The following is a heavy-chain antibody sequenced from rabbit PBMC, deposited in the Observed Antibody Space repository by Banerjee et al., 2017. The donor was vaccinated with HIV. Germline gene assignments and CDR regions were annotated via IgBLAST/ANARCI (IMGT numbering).Heavy chain of an antibody. CDR2: IYSSNGDK. CDR3: AIMNSRGWGDFNL. V-gene: IGHV1S47*01. J-gene: IGHJ4*01. Sequence: QEQLVESGGGLVQPEGSLTLTCKASGSDISSNAMCWVRQAPGKGLELIACIYSSNGDKWYASWVNGRFTISRSTSLNTVDLKMTSLTVADTATYFCAIMNSRGWGDFNLWGQGTLVTVS. CDR1: GSDISSNA. D-gene: IGHD4-1*01.